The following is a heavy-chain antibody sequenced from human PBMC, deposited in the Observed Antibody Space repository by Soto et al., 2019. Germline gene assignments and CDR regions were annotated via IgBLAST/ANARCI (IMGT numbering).Heavy chain of an antibody. Sequence: QVQLQESGPGLVKPSETLSLTCTVSGSDITTYYWSWLRQSPGKGLEWIGHIYDTGSTTYNPALKSRVTISVDTSNKQFSLRLTSVTAADTAVYYCARCPIDHNWFDPWGQGTLVTVSS. CDR2: IYDTGST. CDR1: GSDITTYY. D-gene: IGHD3-9*01. CDR3: ARCPIDHNWFDP. J-gene: IGHJ5*02. V-gene: IGHV4-59*01.